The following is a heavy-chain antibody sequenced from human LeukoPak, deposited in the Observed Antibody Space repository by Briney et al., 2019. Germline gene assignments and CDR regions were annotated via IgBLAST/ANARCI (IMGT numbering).Heavy chain of an antibody. CDR2: IKQDGREK. CDR3: ARVGPWLSYDY. V-gene: IGHV3-7*01. J-gene: IGHJ4*02. Sequence: GGSLRLSGPASGFTFSSYWMSWVRQAPGKGLEWVANIKQDGREKYYVDSVKGRFTISRDNAKNSLYLQMNSLRAEDTAVYYCARVGPWLSYDYWGQGTLVTVSS. CDR1: GFTFSSYW. D-gene: IGHD3-22*01.